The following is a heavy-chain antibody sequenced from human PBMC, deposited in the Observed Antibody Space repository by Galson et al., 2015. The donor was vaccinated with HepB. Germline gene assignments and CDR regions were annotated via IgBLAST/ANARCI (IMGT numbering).Heavy chain of an antibody. D-gene: IGHD3-3*01. CDR2: INQDGSTT. CDR3: ATVPRTSAAY. V-gene: IGHV3-7*01. Sequence: SLRLSCAASGFASNTYWMHWVRQSPGKGLEWVANINQDGSTTYFVDSVRGRFTISRDNAWNSLYLQMNSLRAEDTAVYYCATVPRTSAAYWVPGTLVTASP. J-gene: IGHJ4*02. CDR1: GFASNTYW.